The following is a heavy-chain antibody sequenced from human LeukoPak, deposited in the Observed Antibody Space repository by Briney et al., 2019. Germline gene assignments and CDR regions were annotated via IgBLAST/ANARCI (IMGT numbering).Heavy chain of an antibody. Sequence: SETLSLTCTVSGGSISSYYWSWIRQPPGKGLEWIGYIYYSGSTNYNPSLKSRVTISVDTSKNQFSLKLSSVTAADTAVYYCASPDYYYDSSGYPAAGLDIWGQGTMVTVSS. J-gene: IGHJ3*02. CDR3: ASPDYYYDSSGYPAAGLDI. CDR2: IYYSGST. D-gene: IGHD3-22*01. CDR1: GGSISSYY. V-gene: IGHV4-59*08.